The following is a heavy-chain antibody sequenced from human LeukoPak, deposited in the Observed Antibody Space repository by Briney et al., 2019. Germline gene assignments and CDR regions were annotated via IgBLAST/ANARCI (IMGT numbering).Heavy chain of an antibody. CDR1: GFTFRNYA. Sequence: GGSLRLSCAASGFTFRNYAMTWVRQAPGKGLEWVSSIPSSGDGTYYADSAKGRFTISRDNSKNMLYLQMNSLRAEDTAVYYCARRTSGAFDFWDQGTLVTVSS. D-gene: IGHD5-12*01. V-gene: IGHV3-23*01. J-gene: IGHJ4*02. CDR3: ARRTSGAFDF. CDR2: IPSSGDGT.